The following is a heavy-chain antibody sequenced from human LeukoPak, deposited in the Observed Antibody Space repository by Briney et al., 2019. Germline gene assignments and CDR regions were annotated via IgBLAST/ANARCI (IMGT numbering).Heavy chain of an antibody. CDR2: IVVGSGNT. D-gene: IGHD1-26*01. V-gene: IGHV1-58*01. CDR1: GFTFTSSA. Sequence: SVKVSCKASGFTFTSSAVQWVRQARGQRLEWIGWIVVGSGNTNYAQKFQERVTITRDMSTSTAYMELSSLRSEDTAVYYCAAEKVMGGIGSAENWFDPWGQGTLVTVSS. CDR3: AAEKVMGGIGSAENWFDP. J-gene: IGHJ5*02.